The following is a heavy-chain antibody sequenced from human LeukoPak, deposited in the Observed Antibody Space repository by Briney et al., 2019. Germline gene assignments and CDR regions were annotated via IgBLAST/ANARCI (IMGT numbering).Heavy chain of an antibody. V-gene: IGHV1-18*01. J-gene: IGHJ3*01. Sequence: GASVKVSCKASGYAFSSYDITWLRQAPGQGLEWMGWSSTDNGDTNYAQKLQGRVTMTTDTSTSTAYMELRSLRSDDTAVYYCASLVTAVAFDVWGQGTMVTVSS. CDR3: ASLVTAVAFDV. CDR2: SSTDNGDT. D-gene: IGHD2-21*02. CDR1: GYAFSSYD.